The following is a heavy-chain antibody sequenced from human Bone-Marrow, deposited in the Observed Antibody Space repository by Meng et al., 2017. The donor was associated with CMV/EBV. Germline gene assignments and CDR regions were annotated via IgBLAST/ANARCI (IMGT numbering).Heavy chain of an antibody. V-gene: IGHV1-2*02. CDR3: ARGLGVTPGYGMDV. Sequence: ASVKVSCKASGYTFTGYYMHWVRQAPGQGLEWMGWINPNSGDTNYAQKFQGRVTMTRDTSISTAYMELSRLRSDDTAVYYCARGLGVTPGYGMDVWGQGTTVTVSS. CDR2: INPNSGDT. D-gene: IGHD3-16*01. CDR1: GYTFTGYY. J-gene: IGHJ6*02.